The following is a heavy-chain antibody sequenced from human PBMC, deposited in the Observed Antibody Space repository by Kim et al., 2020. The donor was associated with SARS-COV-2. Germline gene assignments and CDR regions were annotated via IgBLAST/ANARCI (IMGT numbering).Heavy chain of an antibody. CDR3: ARRPSTTVTVDY. CDR2: IYYSGNT. J-gene: IGHJ4*02. Sequence: SETLSLTCTVSGGSISSSSYYWGWIRQPPGKGLEWIGSIYYSGNTYYNPSLKSRVTISVDTSKNQFSLELSSVTAADTAVYYCARRPSTTVTVDYWGQGTLVTVSS. D-gene: IGHD4-17*01. CDR1: GGSISSSSYY. V-gene: IGHV4-39*01.